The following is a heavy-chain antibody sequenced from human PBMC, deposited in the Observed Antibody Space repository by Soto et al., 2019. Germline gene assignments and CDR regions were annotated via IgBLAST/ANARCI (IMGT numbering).Heavy chain of an antibody. V-gene: IGHV3-48*02. J-gene: IGHJ6*02. CDR1: GFTFSSYS. CDR2: ISSSSSTR. Sequence: HPGGSLRLSCAASGFTFSSYSMNWVRQAPGKGLEWVSYISSSSSTRYYADSVKGRFTISRDNAKNSLYLQMNSLRDEDTAVYYCARAGAVPAAMGEYYGMDVWGQGTTVTVSS. D-gene: IGHD2-2*01. CDR3: ARAGAVPAAMGEYYGMDV.